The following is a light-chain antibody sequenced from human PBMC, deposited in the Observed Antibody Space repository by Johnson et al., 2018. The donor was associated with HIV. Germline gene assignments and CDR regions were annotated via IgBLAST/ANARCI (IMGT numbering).Light chain of an antibody. CDR1: SSNIGNNY. CDR2: ENN. J-gene: IGLJ1*01. Sequence: QSVLTQPPSVSAAPGQKVTISCSGSSSNIGNNYVSWYQHFPGAAPKLLIYENNKRPSGIPDRFSGSKSGTSATLAITGLQTGDEADYYCGTWDSSLSVLYVFGTGTKVTVL. V-gene: IGLV1-51*02. CDR3: GTWDSSLSVLYV.